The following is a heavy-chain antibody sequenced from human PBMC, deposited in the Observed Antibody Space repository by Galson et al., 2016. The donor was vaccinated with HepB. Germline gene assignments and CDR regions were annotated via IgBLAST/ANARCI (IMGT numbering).Heavy chain of an antibody. Sequence: SVKVSCKASGGTFSSYPISWVRQVPGQGLEWMGGIIPTFGTATYAQKFQGRVTITADESTSTTYMQLSSLRSDDTAVYYCARGNVVLPAGVAYYYYGMDVWGQGTTVTVSS. V-gene: IGHV1-69*13. D-gene: IGHD2-2*01. CDR2: IIPTFGTA. CDR1: GGTFSSYP. CDR3: ARGNVVLPAGVAYYYYGMDV. J-gene: IGHJ6*02.